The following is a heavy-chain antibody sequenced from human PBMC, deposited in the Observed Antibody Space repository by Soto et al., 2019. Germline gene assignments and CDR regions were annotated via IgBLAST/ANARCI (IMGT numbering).Heavy chain of an antibody. J-gene: IGHJ5*02. CDR3: ARKDKSGYFNWFDP. CDR2: IFPSDSDT. D-gene: IGHD3-22*01. CDR1: GYKFTSSW. V-gene: IGHV5-51*01. Sequence: GESLKISCRTSGYKFTSSWIAWVRQMPGKGLEWMGIIFPSDSDTRDSPSFQGQVTISADRSTSTVFLQWASLKASDTAVYFWARKDKSGYFNWFDPWGQGTLVTVSS.